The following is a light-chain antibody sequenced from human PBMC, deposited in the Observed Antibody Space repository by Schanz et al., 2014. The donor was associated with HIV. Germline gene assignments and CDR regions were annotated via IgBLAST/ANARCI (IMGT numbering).Light chain of an antibody. J-gene: IGLJ2*01. Sequence: SYELTQPPSVSVAPGETARITCGANNLGITSVHWYQQKPGQAPVLVISYDTDRPSGIPERFSGSNSGHTATLTLDRVETADEADYFCQVWDGSTGVVFGGGTKLTVL. CDR3: QVWDGSTGVV. CDR2: YDT. CDR1: NLGITS. V-gene: IGLV3-21*04.